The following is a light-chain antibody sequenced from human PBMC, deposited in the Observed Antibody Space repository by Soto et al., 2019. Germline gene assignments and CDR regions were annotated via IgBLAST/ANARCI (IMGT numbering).Light chain of an antibody. CDR3: CSYATSDTHV. CDR1: SSDIGAYDF. Sequence: QSALTQPASVSGSPGQSITISCTGTSSDIGAYDFVSWHQQHPGKAPKLIIYDVTNRPSGVSNRFSGSKSGNTASLTISGLQAEGEADYYCCSYATSDTHVFGTGTKVTVL. V-gene: IGLV2-14*03. J-gene: IGLJ1*01. CDR2: DVT.